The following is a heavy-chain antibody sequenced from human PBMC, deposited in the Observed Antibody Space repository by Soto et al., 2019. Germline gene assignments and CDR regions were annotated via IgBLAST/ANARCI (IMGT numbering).Heavy chain of an antibody. Sequence: ASVKVSCKASGYTFTSYGISWVRQAPGQGLEWMGWISAYNGNTNYAQKLQGRVTMTTDTSTSTAYMELRSLRSDDTAVYYCAGVYSSSGSTKDYTWFAPWGQGTLVTVSS. CDR3: AGVYSSSGSTKDYTWFAP. CDR2: ISAYNGNT. J-gene: IGHJ5*02. V-gene: IGHV1-18*01. D-gene: IGHD6-13*01. CDR1: GYTFTSYG.